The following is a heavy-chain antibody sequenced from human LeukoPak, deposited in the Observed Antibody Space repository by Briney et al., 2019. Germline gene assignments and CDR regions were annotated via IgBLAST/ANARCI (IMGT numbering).Heavy chain of an antibody. CDR1: GGSISSYY. D-gene: IGHD3-22*01. V-gene: IGHV4-59*01. J-gene: IGHJ4*02. CDR3: ARAHGHYYDSSGYYLDY. Sequence: PSETLSLTCTVSGGSISSYYWSWIRRPPGKGLEWIGYIYYSGSTNYNPSLKSRVTISVDTSKNQFSLKLSSVTAADTAVYYCARAHGHYYDSSGYYLDYWGQGTLVTVSS. CDR2: IYYSGST.